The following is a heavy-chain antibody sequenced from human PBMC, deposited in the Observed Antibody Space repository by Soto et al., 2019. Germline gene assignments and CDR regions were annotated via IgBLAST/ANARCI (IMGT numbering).Heavy chain of an antibody. J-gene: IGHJ4*02. Sequence: SETLSLTCAVFGDSIRNRNYYWAWIRQPPGKGLEWIVSRYDDGSTFYNPSLKGRVSVSIDTSKKQFSLKMTSVRATDKAVYYCARGTYEGSSGYSLDVWGQVKVVTVSS. CDR2: RYDDGST. D-gene: IGHD3-22*01. CDR3: ARGTYEGSSGYSLDV. V-gene: IGHV4-39*01. CDR1: GDSIRNRNYY.